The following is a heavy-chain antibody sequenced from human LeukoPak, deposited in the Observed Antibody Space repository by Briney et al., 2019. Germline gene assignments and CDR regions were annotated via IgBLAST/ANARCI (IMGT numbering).Heavy chain of an antibody. Sequence: GGSLRLSCAASGFTFSSYGMSWVRQAPGKGLEWVSAISGSGGSTYYADSVKGRFTISRDNAKNSLYLQMNSLRAEDTAVYYCARDLGRKAFDIWGQGTMVTVSS. CDR2: ISGSGGST. CDR3: ARDLGRKAFDI. J-gene: IGHJ3*02. CDR1: GFTFSSYG. V-gene: IGHV3-21*04. D-gene: IGHD7-27*01.